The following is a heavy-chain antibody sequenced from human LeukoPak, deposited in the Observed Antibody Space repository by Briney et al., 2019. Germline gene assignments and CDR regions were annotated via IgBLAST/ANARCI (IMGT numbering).Heavy chain of an antibody. J-gene: IGHJ4*02. CDR2: ISSSSSYI. V-gene: IGHV3-21*01. Sequence: PGGSLRLSCAASGFTFSSYSMNWVRQAPGKGLEWVSSISSSSSYIYYADSVKGRFTISRDNAKNSLYLQMNSLRAEDTAVYYCARGRKRITIFGVVTAFDYWGQGTLVTVSS. D-gene: IGHD3-3*01. CDR1: GFTFSSYS. CDR3: ARGRKRITIFGVVTAFDY.